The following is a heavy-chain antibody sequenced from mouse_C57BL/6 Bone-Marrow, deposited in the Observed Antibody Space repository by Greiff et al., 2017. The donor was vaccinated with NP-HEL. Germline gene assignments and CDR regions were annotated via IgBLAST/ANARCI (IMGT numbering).Heavy chain of an antibody. V-gene: IGHV1-63*01. CDR2: IYPGGGYT. Sequence: VKLMESGAELVRPGTSVKMSCKASGYTFTNYWIGWAKQRPGHGLEWIGDIYPGGGYTNYNEKFKGKATLTADKSSSTAYMQFSSLTSEDSAIYYCARSMDYWGQGTSVTVSS. CDR1: GYTFTNYW. CDR3: ARSMDY. J-gene: IGHJ4*01.